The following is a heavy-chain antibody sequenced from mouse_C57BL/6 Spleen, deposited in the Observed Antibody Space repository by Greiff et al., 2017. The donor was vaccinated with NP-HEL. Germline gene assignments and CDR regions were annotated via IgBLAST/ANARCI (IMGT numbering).Heavy chain of an antibody. J-gene: IGHJ4*01. V-gene: IGHV5-6*01. Sequence: EVHLVESGGALVKPGGFLKLSCAASGFTFSSYGMSWVRLTPDKRLEWVATISSGGSYSYYPDRVKGRYTISRDYANNTLYLQMSSLKSEDTAMYYCSRHGAQLDYAMDYWGQGTSATVSS. CDR2: ISSGGSYS. CDR3: SRHGAQLDYAMDY. CDR1: GFTFSSYG. D-gene: IGHD3-1*01.